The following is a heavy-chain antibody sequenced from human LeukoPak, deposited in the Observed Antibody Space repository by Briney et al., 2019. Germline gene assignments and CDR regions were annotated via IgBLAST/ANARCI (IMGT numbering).Heavy chain of an antibody. D-gene: IGHD2-15*01. CDR2: IYYSGST. Sequence: PSQTLSLTCTVSGGSISSGDYYWSWIRQPPGKGLEWIGYIYYSGSTYYNPSLKSRVTISVDTSKNQFSLKLSSVTAADTAVYYCGTCSGGSCSTDAFDIWGQGTMVTVSS. J-gene: IGHJ3*02. V-gene: IGHV4-30-4*08. CDR3: GTCSGGSCSTDAFDI. CDR1: GGSISSGDYY.